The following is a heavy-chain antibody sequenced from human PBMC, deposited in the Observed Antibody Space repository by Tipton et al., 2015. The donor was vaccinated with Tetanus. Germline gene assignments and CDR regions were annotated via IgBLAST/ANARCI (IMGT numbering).Heavy chain of an antibody. Sequence: PSLTCTVSGGSISSSTYCWSWVRQPPGKGPEWIAYISYSGDTNYNPSLKSRVTILIDTSKNQFSLKVKSVTAADTAVYYCARIPVGATLDSWGQGTLVTVSS. CDR1: GGSISSSTYC. J-gene: IGHJ4*02. CDR3: ARIPVGATLDS. CDR2: ISYSGDT. D-gene: IGHD1-26*01. V-gene: IGHV4-61*01.